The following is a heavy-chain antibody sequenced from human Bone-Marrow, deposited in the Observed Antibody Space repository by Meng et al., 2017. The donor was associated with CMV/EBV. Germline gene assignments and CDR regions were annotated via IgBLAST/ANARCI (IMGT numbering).Heavy chain of an antibody. J-gene: IGHJ4*02. CDR3: ARDSYDNLDY. CDR2: ISSSSSYI. Sequence: GESLKISCAASGFTFSSYSMNWVRQAPGKGLEWVSSISSSSSYIYYTDSVKGRFTISRDNAKNSLYLQVDSLSAEDTAVYYCARDSYDNLDYWGQGTLVTVSS. CDR1: GFTFSSYS. V-gene: IGHV3-21*01. D-gene: IGHD3-9*01.